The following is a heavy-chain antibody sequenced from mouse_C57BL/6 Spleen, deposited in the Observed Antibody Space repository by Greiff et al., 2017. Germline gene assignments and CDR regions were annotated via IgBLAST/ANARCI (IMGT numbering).Heavy chain of an antibody. CDR3: TRCYSNFYAMDY. Sequence: QVQLQQSGAELVRPGASVTLSCKASGYTFTDYEMHWVKQTPVHGLEWIGAIDPETGGTAYNQKFKGKAILTADKSSSTAYMELRSLTSEYSAVYYCTRCYSNFYAMDYWGQGTSVTVSS. V-gene: IGHV1-15*01. D-gene: IGHD2-5*01. J-gene: IGHJ4*01. CDR2: IDPETGGT. CDR1: GYTFTDYE.